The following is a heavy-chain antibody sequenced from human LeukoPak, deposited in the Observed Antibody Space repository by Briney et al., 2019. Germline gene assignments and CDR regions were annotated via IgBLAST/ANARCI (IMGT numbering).Heavy chain of an antibody. V-gene: IGHV1-24*01. CDR1: GYTLTELS. D-gene: IGHD5/OR15-5a*01. CDR3: ATGSTRYRYYYYYMDV. CDR2: FDPEDGET. J-gene: IGHJ6*03. Sequence: GASVKVSCKGSGYTLTELSMHWVRQAPGKGLEWMGGFDPEDGETIYAQKFQGRVTMTEDTSTDTAYMELSSLRSEDTAVYYCATGSTRYRYYYYYMDVWGKGTTVTVSS.